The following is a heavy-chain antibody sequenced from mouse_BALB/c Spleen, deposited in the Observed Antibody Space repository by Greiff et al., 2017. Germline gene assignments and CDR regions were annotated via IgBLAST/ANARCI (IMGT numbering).Heavy chain of an antibody. CDR3: ARGEAMDY. Sequence: DVQLQESGPGLVKPSQSLSLTCTVTGYSITSDYAWNWIRQFPGNKLEWMGYISYSGSTSYNPSLKSRISITRDTSKNQFFLQLNSVTTEDTATYYCARGEAMDYWGQGTSVTVSS. J-gene: IGHJ4*01. CDR2: ISYSGST. CDR1: GYSITSDYA. V-gene: IGHV3-2*02.